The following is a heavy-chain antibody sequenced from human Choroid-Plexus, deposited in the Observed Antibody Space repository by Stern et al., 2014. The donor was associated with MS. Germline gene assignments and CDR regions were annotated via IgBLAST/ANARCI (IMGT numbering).Heavy chain of an antibody. V-gene: IGHV3-30*18. CDR2: ISYDGSK. CDR1: GFSFSSFG. Sequence: VQLLESGGGVVQPAWHLRLSWAASGFSFSSFGMRWVRQAPGKGLEWVVLISYDGSKDYADSVKGRFAISRYNSKNTLYLQMNSLRAEDTAVYYCAKDRQYWTFFFDFWGQGSLVTVSS. CDR3: AKDRQYWTFFFDF. J-gene: IGHJ4*02. D-gene: IGHD2-8*02.